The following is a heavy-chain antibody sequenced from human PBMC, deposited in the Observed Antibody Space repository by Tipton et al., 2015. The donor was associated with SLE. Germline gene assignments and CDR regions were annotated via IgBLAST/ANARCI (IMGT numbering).Heavy chain of an antibody. Sequence: TLSLTCVVYGGSFSGYYWNWIRQPPGKGLEWIGEINHSGDTNYNPSLKSRVTISVDTSKNQFSLKLSSVTAADTAVYYCASSLIVADAGDAFDIWGQGTMVTVSS. CDR1: GGSFSGYY. J-gene: IGHJ3*02. D-gene: IGHD5-12*01. V-gene: IGHV4-34*01. CDR3: ASSLIVADAGDAFDI. CDR2: INHSGDT.